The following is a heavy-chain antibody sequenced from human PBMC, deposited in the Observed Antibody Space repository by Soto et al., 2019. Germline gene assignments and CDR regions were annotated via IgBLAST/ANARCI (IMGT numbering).Heavy chain of an antibody. CDR2: ISSSSSTI. J-gene: IGHJ4*02. Sequence: EVQLVESGGGLVQPGGSLRLSCAASGFTFSSYSMNWVRQAPGKGLEWVSYISSSSSTIYYADSVKGRFTNSRDNAKNSLYLQMNSLRAEDTAVYYCARDRDYIWGSYRRNDYWGQGTLVTVSS. CDR3: ARDRDYIWGSYRRNDY. V-gene: IGHV3-48*01. CDR1: GFTFSSYS. D-gene: IGHD3-16*02.